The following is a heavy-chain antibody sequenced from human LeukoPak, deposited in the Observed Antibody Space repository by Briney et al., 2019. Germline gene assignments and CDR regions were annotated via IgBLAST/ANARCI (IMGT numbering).Heavy chain of an antibody. J-gene: IGHJ4*02. V-gene: IGHV2-70*01. D-gene: IGHD1-26*01. CDR1: GFSLSTSGMC. CDR3: ARSLLVGATYDY. Sequence: SGPTLVNPTQTLTLTCTFSGFSLSTSGMCVIWIPQPPGKALEWLALIDWDDDKYYSTSLKTRLTISKDTSKNQVVLTMTNMDPVDTATYYCARSLLVGATYDYWGQGTLVTVSS. CDR2: IDWDDDK.